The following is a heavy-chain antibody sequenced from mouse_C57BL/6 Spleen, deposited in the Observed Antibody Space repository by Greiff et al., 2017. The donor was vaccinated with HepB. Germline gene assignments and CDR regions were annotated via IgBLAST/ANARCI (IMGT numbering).Heavy chain of an antibody. CDR2: IYPGDGDT. Sequence: QVQLQQSGAELVKPGASVKISCKASGYAFSSYWMNWVKQRPGKGLEWIGQIYPGDGDTNYNGKFKGKATLTADKSSSTAYMQLSSLTSADSAVYFCARSGLLPFWYFDVWGTGTTVTVSS. CDR3: ARSGLLPFWYFDV. CDR1: GYAFSSYW. D-gene: IGHD2-10*01. V-gene: IGHV1-80*01. J-gene: IGHJ1*03.